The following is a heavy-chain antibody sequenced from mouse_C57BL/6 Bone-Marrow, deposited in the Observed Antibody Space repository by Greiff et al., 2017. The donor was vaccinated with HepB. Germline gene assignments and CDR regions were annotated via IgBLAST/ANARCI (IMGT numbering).Heavy chain of an antibody. CDR3: ARPIGDY. V-gene: IGHV5-4*03. CDR2: ISDGGSYT. CDR1: GFTFSSYA. J-gene: IGHJ4*01. Sequence: EVMLVESGGGLVKPGGSLKLSCAASGFTFSSYAMSWVRQTPEKRLEWVATISDGGSYTYYPDNVKGRFTISRDNAKNNLYLQMSHLKSEDTAMYYCARPIGDYWGQGTSVTVSS.